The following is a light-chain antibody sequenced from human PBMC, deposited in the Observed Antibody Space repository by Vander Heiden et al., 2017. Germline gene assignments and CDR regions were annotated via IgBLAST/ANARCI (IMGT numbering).Light chain of an antibody. V-gene: IGLV2-23*02. J-gene: IGLJ2*01. CDR3: YSYAGSSTYVV. CDR1: SSYVGSYNF. Sequence: QSALTQPASVSGSPGQSITISCTGTSSYVGSYNFVSWYQQHPGKAPNVMIYEVSKRPAGVSNRFSGSKSGNTASLTISWLQAEDEADYYCYSYAGSSTYVVFGGGTKLTVL. CDR2: EVS.